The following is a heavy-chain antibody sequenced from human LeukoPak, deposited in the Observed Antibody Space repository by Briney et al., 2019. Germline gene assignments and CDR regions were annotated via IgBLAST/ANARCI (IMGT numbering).Heavy chain of an antibody. D-gene: IGHD3-22*01. Sequence: PSETLSLTCSVSGASFTSHYWGWIRQPPGKGQEWVGHLYYSGSTTYNPSLESRVTMSVDTSRKQISLKLNSVAAADTAVYYCARGRGSPYYVEAFDVWGQGTVVTVSS. CDR2: LYYSGST. J-gene: IGHJ3*01. CDR1: GASFTSHY. V-gene: IGHV4-59*11. CDR3: ARGRGSPYYVEAFDV.